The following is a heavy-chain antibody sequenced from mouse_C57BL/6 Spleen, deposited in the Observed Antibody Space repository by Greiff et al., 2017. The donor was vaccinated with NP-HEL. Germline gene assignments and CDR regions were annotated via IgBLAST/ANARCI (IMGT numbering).Heavy chain of an antibody. Sequence: VKLVESGPGLVQPSQSLSITCTVSGFSLTSYGVHWVRQSPGKGLEWLGVLWSGGSTDYNAAFISRLSISKDNSKSQVFFKMNSLQADDTAIYYCARNLYYDGAYWGQGTLVTVSA. D-gene: IGHD1-1*02. CDR3: ARNLYYDGAY. CDR2: LWSGGST. CDR1: GFSLTSYG. J-gene: IGHJ3*01. V-gene: IGHV2-2*01.